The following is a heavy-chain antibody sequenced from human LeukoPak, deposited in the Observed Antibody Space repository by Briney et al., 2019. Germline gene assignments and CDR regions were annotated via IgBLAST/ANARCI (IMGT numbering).Heavy chain of an antibody. CDR3: ARAGQFISARPITFDY. D-gene: IGHD6-6*01. Sequence: PSETLSLTCTVSGGSISNYYFCWIRQPPGKGLEWIGYIYYSGSTNSNPSLKSRVTISLDTSKNQFSLKLSSVTAADTSVYYCARAGQFISARPITFDYWGQGSLVTVSS. J-gene: IGHJ4*02. CDR1: GGSISNYY. CDR2: IYYSGST. V-gene: IGHV4-59*01.